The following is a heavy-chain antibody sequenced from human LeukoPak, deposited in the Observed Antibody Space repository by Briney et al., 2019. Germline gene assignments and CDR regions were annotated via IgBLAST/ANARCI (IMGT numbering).Heavy chain of an antibody. CDR3: ASVKWIAVAAFDY. CDR2: ISSSGSTI. V-gene: IGHV3-48*03. CDR1: GFTFSSYE. J-gene: IGHJ4*02. Sequence: PRGSLRLSCAASGFTFSSYEMNWVRQAPGKGLEWVSYISSSGSTIYYADSVKGRFTISRDNAKNSLYLQMNSLRAEDTAVYYCASVKWIAVAAFDYWGQGTLVTVSS. D-gene: IGHD6-19*01.